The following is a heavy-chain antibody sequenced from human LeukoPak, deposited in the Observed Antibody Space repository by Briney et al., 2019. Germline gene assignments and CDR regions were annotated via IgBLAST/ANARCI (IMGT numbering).Heavy chain of an antibody. D-gene: IGHD2-2*01. CDR1: GGSISSYD. Sequence: SETLSLTYTVSGGSISSYDWSWIRQPPGKGLEWIAYIYYSGSTTYNPSLKSRVTMSVDTSKNHFSLKLSSVTAADTAVYYCAREGWPKDIVVVPAARNFDYWGQGTLVTVSS. V-gene: IGHV4-59*12. J-gene: IGHJ4*02. CDR3: AREGWPKDIVVVPAARNFDY. CDR2: IYYSGST.